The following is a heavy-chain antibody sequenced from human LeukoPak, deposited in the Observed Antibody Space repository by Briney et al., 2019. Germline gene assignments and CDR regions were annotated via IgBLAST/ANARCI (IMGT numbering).Heavy chain of an antibody. CDR2: IKWNGGST. D-gene: IGHD3-10*01. Sequence: GGSLRLSCAASGFTFDDYGMSWVRQAPGKGLEWVSGIKWNGGSTGYADSVKGRFTNSRDNAKNSLYLQMNSLRAEDTALYYCARNSGAGYYFYMDVWGKGTAVTVSS. V-gene: IGHV3-20*04. CDR1: GFTFDDYG. J-gene: IGHJ6*03. CDR3: ARNSGAGYYFYMDV.